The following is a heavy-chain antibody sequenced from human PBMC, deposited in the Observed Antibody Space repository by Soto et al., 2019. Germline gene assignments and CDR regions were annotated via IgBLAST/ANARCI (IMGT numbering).Heavy chain of an antibody. CDR1: GGTFSSYT. D-gene: IGHD1-7*01. Sequence: QVQLVQSGAEVKKPGSSVKVSCKASGGTFSSYTISWVRQAPGQGLEWMGRIIPILGIANYAQKSQGRVTITADKSTSTAYMELSSLRSEDTAVYYCARDRTGTTRGAFDIWGQGTMVTVSS. CDR3: ARDRTGTTRGAFDI. V-gene: IGHV1-69*08. CDR2: IIPILGIA. J-gene: IGHJ3*02.